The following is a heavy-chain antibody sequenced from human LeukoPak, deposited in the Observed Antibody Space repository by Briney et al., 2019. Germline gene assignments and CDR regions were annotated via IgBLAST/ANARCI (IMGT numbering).Heavy chain of an antibody. J-gene: IGHJ5*02. CDR3: ARHAATGTTSSLRFDP. V-gene: IGHV4-59*08. CDR2: IYYSGST. D-gene: IGHD4-17*01. Sequence: PSETLSLTCTVSGGSIISYYWTGIRQPPGKGLEWIGYIYYSGSTNYNPSLKSRVTISVDTSKNQFSLKLSSVTAADTAVDYCARHAATGTTSSLRFDPWGQGTLVTVSS. CDR1: GGSIISYY.